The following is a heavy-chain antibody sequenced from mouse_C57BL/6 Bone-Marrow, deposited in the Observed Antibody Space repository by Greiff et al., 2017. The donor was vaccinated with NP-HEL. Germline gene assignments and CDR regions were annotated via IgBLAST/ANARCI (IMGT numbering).Heavy chain of an antibody. Sequence: VQLQQPGAELVKPGASVKLSCKASGYTFTSYWMHWVKQRPGQGLEWIGMIHPNSGSTNYNEKFKSKATLTVDKSSSTAYMQLSSLTSEDSAVYYCAYYGSSYDAWFAYWGQGTLVTVSA. CDR3: AYYGSSYDAWFAY. D-gene: IGHD1-1*01. J-gene: IGHJ3*01. CDR1: GYTFTSYW. CDR2: IHPNSGST. V-gene: IGHV1-64*01.